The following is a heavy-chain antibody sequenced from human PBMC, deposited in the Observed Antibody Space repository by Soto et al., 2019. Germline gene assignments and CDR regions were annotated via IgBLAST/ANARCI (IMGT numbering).Heavy chain of an antibody. D-gene: IGHD3-22*01. CDR1: GYTFTDDY. J-gene: IGHJ6*02. CDR3: ARAVYCGSDCYSYGMDV. Sequence: QVPVVQSGAEVKKPGASVKISCKTSGYTFTDDYLHWVRQAPGQGLEWMGWINPHSGNTNYAQKFLGRVSMTRDTSISTAYMELLSLTSDDTAIYYCARAVYCGSDCYSYGMDVWGQGTTVTVSS. CDR2: INPHSGNT. V-gene: IGHV1-2*02.